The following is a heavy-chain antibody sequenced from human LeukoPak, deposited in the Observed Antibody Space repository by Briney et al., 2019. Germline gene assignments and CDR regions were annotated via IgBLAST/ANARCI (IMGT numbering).Heavy chain of an antibody. CDR1: GFTFSSYS. J-gene: IGHJ4*02. CDR3: ARKSVGANPGYFDY. Sequence: GGSLRLSCAASGFTFSSYSMNWVRQAPGKGLVWVSRINSDGSSTSYADSVKGRFTISRDNAKNTLYLQMNSLRAEDTAVYYCARKSVGANPGYFDYWGQGTLVTVSS. CDR2: INSDGSST. D-gene: IGHD1-26*01. V-gene: IGHV3-74*01.